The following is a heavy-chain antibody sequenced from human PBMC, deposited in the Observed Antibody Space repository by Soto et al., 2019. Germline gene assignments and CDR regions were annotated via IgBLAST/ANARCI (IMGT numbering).Heavy chain of an antibody. J-gene: IGHJ6*02. V-gene: IGHV1-18*01. CDR1: GYTFTSYG. CDR3: ARDAGYCSSTSCRGGYYGMDV. Sequence: ASVKVSCKASGYTFTSYGISWVRQAPGQGLEWMGWISAYNGNTNYAQKLQGRVTMTTDTSTSTAYMELRSLRSGDTAVYYCARDAGYCSSTSCRGGYYGMDVWGQGTTVTVSS. D-gene: IGHD2-2*01. CDR2: ISAYNGNT.